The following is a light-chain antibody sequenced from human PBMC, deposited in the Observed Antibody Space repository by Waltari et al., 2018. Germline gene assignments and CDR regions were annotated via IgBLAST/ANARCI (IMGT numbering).Light chain of an antibody. CDR2: DAS. V-gene: IGKV3-15*01. Sequence: EIVMTQSSGTMSVSLGERATLSCRASQSVRNNLAWYQQRPGQAPRLLNYDASTRSTGIPARFSGSGSGTEYTLTISSIQSEDFAVYYCQQYNNWPPYTFGQGTKLEIK. CDR3: QQYNNWPPYT. J-gene: IGKJ2*01. CDR1: QSVRNN.